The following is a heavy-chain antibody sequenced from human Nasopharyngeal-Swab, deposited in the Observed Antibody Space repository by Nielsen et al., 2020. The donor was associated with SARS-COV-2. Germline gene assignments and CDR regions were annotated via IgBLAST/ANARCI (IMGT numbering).Heavy chain of an antibody. V-gene: IGHV4-59*01. D-gene: IGHD3-22*01. CDR3: ARVGTYYYDSSGHLNYYYYYYMDV. J-gene: IGHJ6*03. CDR2: IYYSGST. Sequence: WIRQPPGKGLEWIGYIYYSGSTNYNPSLKSRVTISVDTSKNQFSLKLSSVTAADTAVYYCARVGTYYYDSSGHLNYYYYYYMDVWGKGNTVTVSS.